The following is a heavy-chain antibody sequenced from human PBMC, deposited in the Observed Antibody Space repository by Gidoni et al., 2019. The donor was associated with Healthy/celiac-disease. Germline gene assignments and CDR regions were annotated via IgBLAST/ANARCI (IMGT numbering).Heavy chain of an antibody. D-gene: IGHD2-2*01. CDR1: GGSFSGYY. CDR3: AREVLPPAGTGGYFQH. V-gene: IGHV4-34*01. CDR2: INHSGST. J-gene: IGHJ1*01. Sequence: QVQLQQWGAGLLQPSETLSLTCAVYGGSFSGYYWSWSRQPPGKGLEWIGEINHSGSTNYNPSLKSRVTISVDTSKNQFSLKLSSVTAADTAVYYCAREVLPPAGTGGYFQHWGQGTLVTVSS.